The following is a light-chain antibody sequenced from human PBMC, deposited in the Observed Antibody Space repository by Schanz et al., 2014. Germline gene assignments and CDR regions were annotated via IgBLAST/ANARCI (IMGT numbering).Light chain of an antibody. CDR3: SSFTTSSTQV. CDR1: SSDVGGYNS. CDR2: DVR. V-gene: IGLV2-14*01. Sequence: QSALTQPASVSGSPGQSITISCTGTSSDVGGYNSVSWYQQHPGKAPKLMIYDVRNRPSVVSNRFSGSKSGNTASLTVSGLQAEDEADYYCSSFTTSSTQVFGGGTKLTVL. J-gene: IGLJ3*02.